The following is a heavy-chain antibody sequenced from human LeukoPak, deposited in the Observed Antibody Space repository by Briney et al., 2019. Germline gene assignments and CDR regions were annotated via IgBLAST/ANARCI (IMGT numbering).Heavy chain of an antibody. V-gene: IGHV4-59*01. CDR1: GGSISSYH. J-gene: IGHJ4*02. CDR2: IDYSGST. CDR3: ASRSSSWPPYFDY. D-gene: IGHD6-13*01. Sequence: PSETLSLTCTLSGGSISSYHWSWIRQPPGKGLEWIGYIDYSGSTNYNPSLKSRVTISVDTSKNQFSLKLSSVTAADTAVYYCASRSSSWPPYFDYWGQGTLVTVSS.